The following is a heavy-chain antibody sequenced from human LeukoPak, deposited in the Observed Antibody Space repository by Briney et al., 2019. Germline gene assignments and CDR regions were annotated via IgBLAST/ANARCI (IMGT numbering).Heavy chain of an antibody. CDR2: IYYSGST. V-gene: IGHV4-59*11. CDR3: ARAGYGYYDSSGYSYPFDY. J-gene: IGHJ4*02. D-gene: IGHD3-22*01. Sequence: SETLSLTCTVSGGSISSHYWSWIRRPPGKGLEWIGYIYYSGSTNYNPSLKSRVTISVDTSKNQFSLKLSSVTAADTAVYYCARAGYGYYDSSGYSYPFDYWGQGTLVTVSS. CDR1: GGSISSHY.